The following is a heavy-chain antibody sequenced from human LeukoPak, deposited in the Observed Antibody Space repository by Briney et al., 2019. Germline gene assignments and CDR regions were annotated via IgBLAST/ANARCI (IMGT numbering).Heavy chain of an antibody. J-gene: IGHJ4*02. CDR1: GFTFSSYA. D-gene: IGHD6-13*01. CDR2: ISGTGGST. V-gene: IGHV3-23*01. Sequence: PGGSLRLSCAASGFTFSSYAMSWVRQAPGKGLEWVSDISGTGGSTYYADSVKGRFTISRDNAKNTLYLQMNSLRAEDTAVYYCARDLPAIAAAGLDFDYWGQGTLVTVSS. CDR3: ARDLPAIAAAGLDFDY.